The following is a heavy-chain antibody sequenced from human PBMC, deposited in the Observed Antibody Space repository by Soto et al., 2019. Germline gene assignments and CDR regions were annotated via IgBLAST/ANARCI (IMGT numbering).Heavy chain of an antibody. J-gene: IGHJ6*01. V-gene: IGHV1-18*01. Sequence: GASVKVSCKASGYTFTSYGISWVRQAAGQGLEWMGWISAYNGNTNYAQKLQGRVTMTTDTSTSTAYMELRRLRSDDTAVYYCARDRELVGFRYYYGMEVLGQGTTVIVS. D-gene: IGHD1-26*01. CDR3: ARDRELVGFRYYYGMEV. CDR1: GYTFTSYG. CDR2: ISAYNGNT.